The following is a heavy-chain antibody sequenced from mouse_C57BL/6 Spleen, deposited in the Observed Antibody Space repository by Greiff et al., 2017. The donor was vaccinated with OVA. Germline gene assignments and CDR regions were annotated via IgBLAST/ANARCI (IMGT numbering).Heavy chain of an antibody. J-gene: IGHJ1*03. Sequence: QVQLQQPGAELVKPGASVKLSCKASGYTFTSYWMHWVKQRPGQGLEWIGMIHPNSGSTNYNEKFKSKATLTVEKSSSTAYMQLSSLTSEDSAVYYCAKSTVVRYFDVWGTGTTVTVSS. CDR2: IHPNSGST. CDR3: AKSTVVRYFDV. CDR1: GYTFTSYW. D-gene: IGHD1-1*01. V-gene: IGHV1-64*01.